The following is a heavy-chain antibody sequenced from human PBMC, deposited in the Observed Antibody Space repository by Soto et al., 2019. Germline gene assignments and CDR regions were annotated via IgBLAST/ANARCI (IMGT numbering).Heavy chain of an antibody. J-gene: IGHJ6*02. Sequence: QVQLVESGGGVVQPGRSLRLSCAASGFTFSSYAMHWVRQAPGKGLEWVAAISYDGSNKYYADSVKGRFTISRDNSKNTLYLQMNSLRAEDTAVYYCAREGNTYDYYYYGMDVWGQGTTVTVSS. CDR1: GFTFSSYA. CDR3: AREGNTYDYYYYGMDV. V-gene: IGHV3-30-3*01. CDR2: ISYDGSNK. D-gene: IGHD2-2*02.